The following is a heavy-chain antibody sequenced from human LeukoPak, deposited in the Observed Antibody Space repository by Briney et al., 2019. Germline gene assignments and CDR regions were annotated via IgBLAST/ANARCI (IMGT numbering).Heavy chain of an antibody. CDR3: ARGYYDFWSGYYLSHYYYYYMDV. Sequence: GASVKVSCKASGYTFTSYYMHWVRQAPGQGLEWMGIINPSGGSTSYAQKFQGRVTMTRDMSTSTVYMELSSLRSEDTAVYYCARGYYDFWSGYYLSHYYYYYMDVWGKGTTVTVSS. V-gene: IGHV1-46*01. CDR1: GYTFTSYY. CDR2: INPSGGST. D-gene: IGHD3-3*01. J-gene: IGHJ6*03.